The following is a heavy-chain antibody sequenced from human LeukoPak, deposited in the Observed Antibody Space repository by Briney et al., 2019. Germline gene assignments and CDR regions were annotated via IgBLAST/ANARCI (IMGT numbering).Heavy chain of an antibody. D-gene: IGHD3-10*01. CDR1: GGSFSGYY. CDR3: ARHSSYYYGSGSRWYYFDY. V-gene: IGHV4-34*01. CDR2: INHSGST. J-gene: IGHJ4*02. Sequence: SETLSLTCAVYGGSFSGYYWSWIRQPPGKGLEWIGEINHSGSTNYNPSLKSRVTISVDTSKNQFSLKLSSVTAADTAVYYCARHSSYYYGSGSRWYYFDYWGQGTLVTVSS.